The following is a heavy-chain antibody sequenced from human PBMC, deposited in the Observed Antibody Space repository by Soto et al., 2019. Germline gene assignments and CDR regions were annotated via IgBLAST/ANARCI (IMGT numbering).Heavy chain of an antibody. Sequence: SETLSLTCTVSGGSISNYYWSWVRQPPGKGLEWIGYIYDSGSTNYNPSLKSRVTISVDTSKNQFSLKLSSVTAADTAVYYCARGAPSRAEYFQHWGQGTLVTVSS. CDR1: GGSISNYY. J-gene: IGHJ1*01. CDR3: ARGAPSRAEYFQH. CDR2: IYDSGST. V-gene: IGHV4-59*12.